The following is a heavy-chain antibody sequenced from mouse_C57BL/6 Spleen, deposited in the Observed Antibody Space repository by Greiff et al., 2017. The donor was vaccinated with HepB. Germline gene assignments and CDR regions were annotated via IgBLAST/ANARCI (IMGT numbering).Heavy chain of an antibody. J-gene: IGHJ2*01. CDR1: GYTFTSYW. D-gene: IGHD2-1*01. Sequence: VQLQQPGAELVKPGASVKLSCKASGYTFTSYWMQWVKQRPGQGLEWIGEIDPSDSYTNYNQKFKGKATLTVDTSSSTAYMQLSSLTSEDSAVYYCVYGNLDYWGQGTTLTVSS. CDR3: VYGNLDY. CDR2: IDPSDSYT. V-gene: IGHV1-50*01.